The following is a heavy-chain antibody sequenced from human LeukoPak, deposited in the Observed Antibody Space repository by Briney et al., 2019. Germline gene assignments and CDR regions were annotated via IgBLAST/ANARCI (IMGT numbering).Heavy chain of an antibody. CDR3: AKDHDSSGYYYFDY. J-gene: IGHJ4*02. CDR2: MRYDGSNK. D-gene: IGHD3-22*01. Sequence: GGSLRLSRAASGSTFSSYGMHWVRQAPGKGLEWVAFMRYDGSNKYYADSVKGRFTISRDNSKNTLYLQMNSLRAEDTAVYYCAKDHDSSGYYYFDYWGQGTLVTVSS. CDR1: GSTFSSYG. V-gene: IGHV3-30*02.